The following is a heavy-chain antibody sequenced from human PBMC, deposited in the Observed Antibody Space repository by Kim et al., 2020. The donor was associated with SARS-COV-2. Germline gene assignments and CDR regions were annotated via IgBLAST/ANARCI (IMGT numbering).Heavy chain of an antibody. V-gene: IGHV3-30-3*01. J-gene: IGHJ6*02. CDR3: ARDLFRAINYGMDV. CDR2: TSYDGSNK. CDR1: GFTFSGYA. Sequence: GGSLRLSCAASGFTFSGYAMHWVRQAPGKGLEWVAVTSYDGSNKYYADSVKGRFTISRDNPKNTLYLDMNSLRAEDTAVYYCARDLFRAINYGMDVWGQGTTVTVSS.